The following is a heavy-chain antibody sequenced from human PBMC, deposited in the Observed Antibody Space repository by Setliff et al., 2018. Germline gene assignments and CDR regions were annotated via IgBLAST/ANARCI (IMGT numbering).Heavy chain of an antibody. CDR3: AKDLGVNFGELIA. J-gene: IGHJ5*02. V-gene: IGHV3-53*01. D-gene: IGHD3-10*01. Sequence: PGGSLRLSCAASGFTVSSNYMSWVRQAPGKGLEWVSVIYSGGSTYYADSVKGRFTISRDNSKNTLYLQMNSLRAEDTALYYCAKDLGVNFGELIAWGQGTLVTVSS. CDR1: GFTVSSNY. CDR2: IYSGGST.